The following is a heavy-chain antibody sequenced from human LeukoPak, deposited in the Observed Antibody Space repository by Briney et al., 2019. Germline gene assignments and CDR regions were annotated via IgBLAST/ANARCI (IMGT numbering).Heavy chain of an antibody. Sequence: WGSLRLSCAAAGFTFSSFGMHWVCQTPRKGLEWMAVISYDGSNKTYANSVNGRFTISRDNSKNTLYLQLNSLRAEDTAVYYCARWSVNAKAPDSWGHGILVSVSS. CDR2: ISYDGSNK. CDR1: GFTFSSFG. CDR3: ARWSVNAKAPDS. V-gene: IGHV3-33*01. J-gene: IGHJ1*01. D-gene: IGHD2-8*01.